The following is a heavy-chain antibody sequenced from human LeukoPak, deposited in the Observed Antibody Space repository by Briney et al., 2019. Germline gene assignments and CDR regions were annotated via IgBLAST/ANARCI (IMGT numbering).Heavy chain of an antibody. D-gene: IGHD1-26*01. CDR2: ISSSGSTI. Sequence: TGGSLRPSCAASGFTFSSYEMNWVRQAPGKGLEWVSYISSSGSTIYYADSVKGRFTISRDNAKNSLYLQMNSLRAEDTAVYYCARDHRWAAADSGGAFDIWGQGTMVTVSS. CDR1: GFTFSSYE. J-gene: IGHJ3*02. V-gene: IGHV3-48*03. CDR3: ARDHRWAAADSGGAFDI.